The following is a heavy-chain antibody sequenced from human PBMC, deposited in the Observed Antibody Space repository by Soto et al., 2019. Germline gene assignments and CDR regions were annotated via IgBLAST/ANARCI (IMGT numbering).Heavy chain of an antibody. J-gene: IGHJ4*02. CDR2: IYYSGST. D-gene: IGHD1-1*01. CDR3: ARRYGYSFDY. Sequence: SETLSLTSPVSGGSISSGGYYWSWIRQHPGKGLEWIGYIYYSGSTNYNPPLKSRVTISVDTSKNQFSLKLSSVTAADTAVYYCARRYGYSFDYWGQGTLVTVSS. CDR1: GGSISSGGYY. V-gene: IGHV4-61*08.